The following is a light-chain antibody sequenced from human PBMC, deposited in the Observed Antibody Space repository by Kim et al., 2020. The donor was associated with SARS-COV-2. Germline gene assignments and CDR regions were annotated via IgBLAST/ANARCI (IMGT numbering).Light chain of an antibody. CDR3: QQYNAWPR. V-gene: IGKV3-15*01. CDR2: GAS. J-gene: IGKJ2*01. CDR1: QSVGSN. Sequence: EIVMTQSPATLSVSPGERATLSCRASQSVGSNLAWYQQKSGQAPRLLMFGASTRANGIPGRFSGSGSGTEFTLTITSLQSEDFAVYYCQQYNAWPRFGQGTKLEF.